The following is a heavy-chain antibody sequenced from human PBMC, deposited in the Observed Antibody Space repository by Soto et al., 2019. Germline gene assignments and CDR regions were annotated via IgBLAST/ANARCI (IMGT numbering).Heavy chain of an antibody. D-gene: IGHD6-13*01. CDR2: INHSGST. CDR3: ARGKILAAACPYYYGYY. J-gene: IGHJ6*01. Sequence: PSETLSLTCAVYGGSFSGYYWSWIRQPPGKGLEWIGEINHSGSTNYNPSFKSRVTISVDTSKNQFSLKLSSVTAADTAVYYCARGKILAAACPYYYGYY. CDR1: GGSFSGYY. V-gene: IGHV4-34*01.